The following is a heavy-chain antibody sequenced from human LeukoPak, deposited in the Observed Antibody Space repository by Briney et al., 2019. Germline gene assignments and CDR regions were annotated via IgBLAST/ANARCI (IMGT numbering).Heavy chain of an antibody. CDR3: TRHRSGSRDYYFDY. J-gene: IGHJ4*02. CDR1: GGSNSSSTYY. Sequence: SETLSLTCTVSGGSNSSSTYYWGWIRQPPGKGLEWIGSIYYSGSTYYNPSLKSRVTISVDTSKNHFSLKLSSVTAADTAVYYCTRHRSGSRDYYFDYWGQGTLVTVSS. CDR2: IYYSGST. V-gene: IGHV4-39*01. D-gene: IGHD2-15*01.